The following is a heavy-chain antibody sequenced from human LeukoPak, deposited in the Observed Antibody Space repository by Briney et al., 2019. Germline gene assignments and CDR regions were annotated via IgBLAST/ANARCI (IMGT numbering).Heavy chain of an antibody. D-gene: IGHD6-19*01. Sequence: SETLSLTCTVSGGSISSYYWSWIRQPAGKGLEWIGRIYTSGSTNYNPSLKSRVTMSVDTSKNQFFLKLSSVTAADTAVYYCARDHGWSNYYYYMDVWGKGTTVTISS. CDR1: GGSISSYY. J-gene: IGHJ6*03. V-gene: IGHV4-4*07. CDR3: ARDHGWSNYYYYMDV. CDR2: IYTSGST.